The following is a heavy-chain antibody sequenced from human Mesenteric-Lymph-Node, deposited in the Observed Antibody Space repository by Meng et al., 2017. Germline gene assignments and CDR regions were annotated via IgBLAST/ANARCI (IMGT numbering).Heavy chain of an antibody. CDR2: IHYSGST. CDR3: ARHPQFGTTMIEY. CDR1: GGSISSGGYY. D-gene: IGHD1-7*01. V-gene: IGHV4-61*08. J-gene: IGHJ4*02. Sequence: QVQLQESGPGLVKPSQTLSLTCTVSGGSISSGGYYWSWIRQPPGKELEWIGYIHYSGSTNYKPSLKSRVTISVDTSKNQFSLKLSSVTAADTAVYYCARHPQFGTTMIEYWGQGTLVTVSS.